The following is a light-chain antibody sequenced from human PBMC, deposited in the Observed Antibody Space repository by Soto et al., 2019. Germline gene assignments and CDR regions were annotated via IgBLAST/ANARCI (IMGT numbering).Light chain of an antibody. Sequence: QSVLTQPASVSGSPGQSITISCTGTSSDVGGYNYVSWYQQHPGKAPKLMIYEVSNRPSRVSNRFSGSKSGNTASLTISGLQAGDEADYYCSSYTRSSTSYVFRTGTKVTVL. V-gene: IGLV2-14*01. CDR1: SSDVGGYNY. J-gene: IGLJ1*01. CDR3: SSYTRSSTSYV. CDR2: EVS.